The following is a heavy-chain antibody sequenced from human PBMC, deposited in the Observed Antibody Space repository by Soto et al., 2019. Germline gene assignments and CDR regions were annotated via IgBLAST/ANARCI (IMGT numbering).Heavy chain of an antibody. CDR2: VSHDGRNT. D-gene: IGHD3-10*01. V-gene: IGHV3-30*03. CDR3: ARGLPWFGELLHHYYYYYGMDV. Sequence: PGGSLRLSCAASGFTFSDYAMHWVRRAPGKGLEWVAVVSHDGRNTHYADSVKGRFAISRDNSKNTLYLQMSSLRAEDTAVYYCARGLPWFGELLHHYYYYYGMDVWGQGTTVTVSS. CDR1: GFTFSDYA. J-gene: IGHJ6*02.